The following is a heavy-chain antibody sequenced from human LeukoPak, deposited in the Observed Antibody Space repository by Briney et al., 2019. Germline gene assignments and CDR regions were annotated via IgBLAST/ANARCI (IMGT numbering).Heavy chain of an antibody. J-gene: IGHJ4*02. CDR2: IYYSGSS. CDR3: LRVLEWSVIDY. V-gene: IGHV4-39*01. D-gene: IGHD3-3*01. CDR1: GGSISSCSYY. Sequence: SETLSLTCTVSGGSISSCSYYWGWLRQPPGKGLVWIGCIYYSGSSYYNPSLKSRVTISADTSKNQFSLKLSSVTAADTAVYYCLRVLEWSVIDYWGQGTLVTVSS.